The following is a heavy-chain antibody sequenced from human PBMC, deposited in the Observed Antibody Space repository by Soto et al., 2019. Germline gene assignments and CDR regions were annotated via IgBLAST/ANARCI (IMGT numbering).Heavy chain of an antibody. D-gene: IGHD3-22*01. Sequence: PGGSLRLSCAASGFTLSNFAMTWVCKAPGKGLEWVAVISDRGGSTDYAASVKGRFTISRDNSNNTVYLQMNNLRAEDTAVYYCARDEYYYASSGYYRFDQWGQGTLVTVSS. CDR3: ARDEYYYASSGYYRFDQ. V-gene: IGHV3-23*01. CDR1: GFTLSNFA. CDR2: ISDRGGST. J-gene: IGHJ4*02.